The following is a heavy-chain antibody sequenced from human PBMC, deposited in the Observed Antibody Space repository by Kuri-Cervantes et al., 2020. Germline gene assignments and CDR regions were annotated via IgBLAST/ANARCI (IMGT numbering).Heavy chain of an antibody. J-gene: IGHJ3*02. CDR3: AREVYSGSYYGI. D-gene: IGHD1-26*01. CDR2: IIPILGIA. CDR1: GYTFTSYG. V-gene: IGHV1-69*04. Sequence: SVKVSCKASGYTFTSYGISWVRQAPGQGLEWMGRIIPILGIANYAQKFQGRVTITADKSTSTAYMELSSLRSEDTAVYYCAREVYSGSYYGIWGQGTMVTVSS.